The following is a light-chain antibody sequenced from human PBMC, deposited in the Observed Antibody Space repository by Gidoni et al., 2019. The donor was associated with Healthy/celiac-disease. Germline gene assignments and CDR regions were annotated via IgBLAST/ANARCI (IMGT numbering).Light chain of an antibody. CDR1: NIGSKS. Sequence: HVLTLPPSASVAPGQTARMTCAGNNIGSKSVHWYQQKPGQAPVLVVYDASDRPSGIPERFSGSNSGNTATLTISRVEAGDEADYYCQVWDSSSDHPVFGGGTKLTVL. J-gene: IGLJ2*01. V-gene: IGLV3-21*02. CDR3: QVWDSSSDHPV. CDR2: DAS.